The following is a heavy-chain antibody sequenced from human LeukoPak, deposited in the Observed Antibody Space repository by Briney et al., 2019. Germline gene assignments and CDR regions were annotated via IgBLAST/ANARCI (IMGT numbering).Heavy chain of an antibody. V-gene: IGHV4-38-2*02. CDR3: ARVHTMVRGVIIKYYYYMDV. J-gene: IGHJ6*03. CDR1: GYSSSSGYY. CDR2: IYHSGST. Sequence: SETLSLTCTVSGYSSSSGYYWGWIRQPPGKGLEWIGSIYHSGSTYYNPSLKSRVTISVDTSKNQFSLKLSSVTAADTAVYYCARVHTMVRGVIIKYYYYMDVWGKGTTVTVSS. D-gene: IGHD3-10*01.